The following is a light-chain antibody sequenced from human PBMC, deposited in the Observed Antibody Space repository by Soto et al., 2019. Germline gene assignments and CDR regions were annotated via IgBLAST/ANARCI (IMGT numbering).Light chain of an antibody. CDR2: DAS. CDR1: QSVSNS. Sequence: EIVLTQSPATLSLSPGERATLSCRASQSVSNSLAWYQQRPGQAPRLLIYDASKWATGIPARFSGSGSGTDLAITISSLESEDVAVYYCQKRSNWRSTFGQGTKLES. J-gene: IGKJ2*01. CDR3: QKRSNWRST. V-gene: IGKV3-11*01.